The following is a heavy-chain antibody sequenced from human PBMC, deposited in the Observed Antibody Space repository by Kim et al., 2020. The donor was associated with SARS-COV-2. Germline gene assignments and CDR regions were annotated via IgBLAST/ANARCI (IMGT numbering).Heavy chain of an antibody. CDR3: ARDGDILTGYYYYYYYGMDV. Sequence: RFTISRDNAKNSLYLQMNSLRAEDTAVYYCARDGDILTGYYYYYYYGMDVWGQGTTVTVSS. D-gene: IGHD3-9*01. V-gene: IGHV3-11*06. J-gene: IGHJ6*02.